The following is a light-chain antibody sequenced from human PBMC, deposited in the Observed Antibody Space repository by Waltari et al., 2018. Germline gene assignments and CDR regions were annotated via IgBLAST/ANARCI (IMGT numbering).Light chain of an antibody. J-gene: IGLJ2*01. V-gene: IGLV2-14*01. CDR3: SSQSSNNVVL. CDR2: DVS. CDR1: SNDVGGYNS. Sequence: QSALTHPASVSWSPGQSVTLFCTGTSNDVGGYNSVSWYQEHSGQAPRVIIYDVSDRPSGVSDRFSGSKSGNTASLTISGLQAEDEADYYCSSQSSNNVVLFGGGTKLTVL.